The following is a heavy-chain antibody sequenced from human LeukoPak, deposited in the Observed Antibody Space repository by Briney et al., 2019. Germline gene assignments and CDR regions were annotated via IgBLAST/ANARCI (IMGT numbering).Heavy chain of an antibody. CDR3: AKDGRIGTGWAYYFDY. J-gene: IGHJ4*02. Sequence: PGGSLRLSCAASEFTFSSYAMSWVRQAPGKGLEWVAVISYDGSNKYYADSVKGRFTISRDNSKNTLYLQMNSLRAEDTAVYYCAKDGRIGTGWAYYFDYWGQGTLVTVSS. V-gene: IGHV3-30*18. CDR2: ISYDGSNK. CDR1: EFTFSSYA. D-gene: IGHD2/OR15-2a*01.